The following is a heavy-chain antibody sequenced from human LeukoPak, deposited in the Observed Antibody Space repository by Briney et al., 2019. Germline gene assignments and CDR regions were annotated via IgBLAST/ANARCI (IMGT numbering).Heavy chain of an antibody. D-gene: IGHD3-22*01. CDR2: IKQDGSEK. V-gene: IGHV3-7*01. CDR1: GFTFSSYW. J-gene: IGHJ4*02. Sequence: PGWSLRLSCAASGFTFSSYWMSWVRQAPGKGREGVANIKQDGSEKYYVDSVKGRFTISRDNAKNSLYLQMNSLRAEGTGVYYCARDYYDSRGYYHVGYFDYWGRGTVVTVSS. CDR3: ARDYYDSRGYYHVGYFDY.